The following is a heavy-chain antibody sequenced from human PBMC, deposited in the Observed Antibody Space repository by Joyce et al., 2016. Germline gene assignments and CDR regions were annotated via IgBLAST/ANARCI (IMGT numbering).Heavy chain of an antibody. CDR1: GFTVRSYV. CDR3: AKGQSEYSRGFHWYFDL. Sequence: QVQLVESGGGVVQPGRSLRLSCGASGFTVRSYVMHWVRQAPRNGLEWVAVISYDGTNKYYADSLKGRFTISRDNSKNALYLQMNSLRAEDTAVYYCAKGQSEYSRGFHWYFDLWGRGTLVSVSS. CDR2: ISYDGTNK. V-gene: IGHV3-30*18. J-gene: IGHJ2*01. D-gene: IGHD5-18*01.